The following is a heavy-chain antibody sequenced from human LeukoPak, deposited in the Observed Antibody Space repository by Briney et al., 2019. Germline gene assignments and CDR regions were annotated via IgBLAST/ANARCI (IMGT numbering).Heavy chain of an antibody. CDR2: ISSNGGST. J-gene: IGHJ6*03. CDR3: ASRASSGWYYYYYYMDV. CDR1: GFTFSSYA. V-gene: IGHV3-64*01. Sequence: GGSLRLSCAASGFTFSSYAMHWVRQAPGKGLEYVSAISSNGGSTYYANSVKGRFTISRDNAKNSLYLQMNSLRAEDTAVYYCASRASSGWYYYYYYMDVWGKGTTVTVSS. D-gene: IGHD6-19*01.